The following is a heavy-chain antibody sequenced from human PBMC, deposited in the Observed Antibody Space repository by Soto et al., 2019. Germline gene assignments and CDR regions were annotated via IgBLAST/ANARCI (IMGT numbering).Heavy chain of an antibody. J-gene: IGHJ4*02. CDR2: IYHSGST. CDR3: ARGTSYDFWSGYYYFDY. D-gene: IGHD3-3*01. V-gene: IGHV4-4*02. CDR1: GGSISSSNW. Sequence: SETLSLTCAVSGGSISSSNWWSWVRQPPGKGLEWIGEIYHSGSTNYNPSLKSRVTISVDKSKNQFPLKLSSVTAADTAVYYCARGTSYDFWSGYYYFDYWGQGTLVTVSS.